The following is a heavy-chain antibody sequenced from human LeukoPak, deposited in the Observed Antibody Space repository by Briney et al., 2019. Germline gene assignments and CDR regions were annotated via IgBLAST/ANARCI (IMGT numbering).Heavy chain of an antibody. CDR1: GGTLSNYA. Sequence: PVTVSCKGSGGTLSNYAIRWVGQAPGEGLGGEGRVIPILGIADYAQKFPGRVTITADISTSTVFMELSSLRSEDTAVFYCARDGMVRGIIDYNGMDIWGQGTTVTVSS. CDR2: VIPILGIA. J-gene: IGHJ6*02. CDR3: ARDGMVRGIIDYNGMDI. D-gene: IGHD3-10*01. V-gene: IGHV1-69*04.